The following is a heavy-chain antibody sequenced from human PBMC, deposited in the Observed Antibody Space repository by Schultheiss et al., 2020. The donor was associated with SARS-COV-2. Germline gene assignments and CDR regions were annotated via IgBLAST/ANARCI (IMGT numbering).Heavy chain of an antibody. CDR1: GFTVSSNY. Sequence: GGSLRLSCAASGFTVSSNYMSWVRQAPGKGLEWVSVIYSGGSTYYADSVKGRFTISRDNSKNSLYLQMNSLRAEDTAVYYCARDGAVAGIAYWGQGTLVTVSS. J-gene: IGHJ4*02. CDR2: IYSGGST. CDR3: ARDGAVAGIAY. V-gene: IGHV3-53*01. D-gene: IGHD6-19*01.